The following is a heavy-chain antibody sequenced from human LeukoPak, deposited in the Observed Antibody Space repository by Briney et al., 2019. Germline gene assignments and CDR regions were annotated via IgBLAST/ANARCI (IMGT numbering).Heavy chain of an antibody. V-gene: IGHV3-23*01. CDR3: AKYRARITMVRGVFDY. Sequence: PGGSLRLSCAASGFTFSSYAMSWVRQAPGKGLEWVSAISGSGGSTYYADSVKGRFTISRDNSKNTLYLQMNSLRAEDTAVYYCAKYRARITMVRGVFDYWGQGTLVTVSS. CDR1: GFTFSSYA. J-gene: IGHJ4*02. D-gene: IGHD3-10*01. CDR2: ISGSGGST.